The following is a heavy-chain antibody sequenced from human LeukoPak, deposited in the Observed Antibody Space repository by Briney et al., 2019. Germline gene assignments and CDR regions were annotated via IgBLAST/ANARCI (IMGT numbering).Heavy chain of an antibody. CDR2: ISGSGDST. D-gene: IGHD2/OR15-2a*01. Sequence: GGSLRLSCAASGFTFSTYEMNWVRQAPGKGLECISAISGSGDSTHYADSVKGRFTISRDNSKNTLYLQMNSLRAEDTAVYYCARNVSGQYFDIWGRGTLVTVSS. V-gene: IGHV3-23*01. J-gene: IGHJ2*01. CDR3: ARNVSGQYFDI. CDR1: GFTFSTYE.